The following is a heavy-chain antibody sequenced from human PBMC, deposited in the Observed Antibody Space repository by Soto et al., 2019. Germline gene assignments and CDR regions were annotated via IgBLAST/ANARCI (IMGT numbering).Heavy chain of an antibody. D-gene: IGHD3-10*01. CDR2: INHSGST. Sequence: SETLSLTCAVYGGSFSGYYWSWIRQPPGKVLEWIGEINHSGSTNYNPSLKSRVTISVDTSKNQFSLKLSSVTAADTAVYYCARGPVYYHGSGSYYYYWGQGTLVTVSS. CDR1: GGSFSGYY. J-gene: IGHJ4*02. CDR3: ARGPVYYHGSGSYYYY. V-gene: IGHV4-34*01.